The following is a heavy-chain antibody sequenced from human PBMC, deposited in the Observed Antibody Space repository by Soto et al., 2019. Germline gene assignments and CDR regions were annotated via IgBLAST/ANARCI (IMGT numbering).Heavy chain of an antibody. D-gene: IGHD1-26*01. J-gene: IGHJ5*02. CDR2: IYPGDSDT. CDR1: GYSFTSYW. Sequence: PGETLKISCKGSGYSFTSYWIGWVRQMPGKGLEWMGIIYPGDSDTRYSPSFQGQVTISADKSISTAYLQGSGLKASDAAMYSCERRRDSGSYTPYSWFDTWGQGTLVTVSS. CDR3: ERRRDSGSYTPYSWFDT. V-gene: IGHV5-51*01.